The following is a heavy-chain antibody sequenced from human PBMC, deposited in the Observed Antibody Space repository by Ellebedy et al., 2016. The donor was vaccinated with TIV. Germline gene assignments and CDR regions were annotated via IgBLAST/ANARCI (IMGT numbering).Heavy chain of an antibody. CDR3: ARISSGWGFDY. V-gene: IGHV2-70*04. J-gene: IGHJ4*02. Sequence: SGPTLVKPTQTLTLTCTSSGFSLSTTRVGVSWIRQPPGKALEWLSRIDWDDDKFYSTTLRTRLTISKDSSENQVVLTMTNMDPEDTATYYCARISSGWGFDYWGQGTLVTVSS. CDR2: IDWDDDK. D-gene: IGHD6-19*01. CDR1: GFSLSTTRVG.